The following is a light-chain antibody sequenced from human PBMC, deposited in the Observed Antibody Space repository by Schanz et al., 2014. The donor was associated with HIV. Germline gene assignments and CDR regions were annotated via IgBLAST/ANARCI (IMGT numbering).Light chain of an antibody. CDR3: QQHATSPRP. V-gene: IGKV3-20*01. CDR1: QSVNSNF. Sequence: ENVLTQSPGTLSLSPGERGTLSCRASQSVNSNFIGWYQQKPGQAPRLLIFGASNRATGIPDRFSGGVSGTDFTLTISRVEPEDYAVYYCQQHATSPRPFGQGTKVEIK. CDR2: GAS. J-gene: IGKJ1*01.